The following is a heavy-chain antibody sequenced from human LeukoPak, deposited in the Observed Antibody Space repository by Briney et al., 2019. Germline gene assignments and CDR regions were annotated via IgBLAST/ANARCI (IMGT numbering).Heavy chain of an antibody. D-gene: IGHD4-17*01. CDR2: IYYSRST. CDR3: ARAPTVPYYYYYMDV. Sequence: SETLSLTCTVSGGSISNTLYYWAWIRQPPGKGLESIGSIYYSRSTYYSPSLKSRVTISVDTSKNQFSLKLTSVTAADTAVYYCARAPTVPYYYYYMDVWGKGTTVTISS. J-gene: IGHJ6*03. CDR1: GGSISNTLYY. V-gene: IGHV4-39*01.